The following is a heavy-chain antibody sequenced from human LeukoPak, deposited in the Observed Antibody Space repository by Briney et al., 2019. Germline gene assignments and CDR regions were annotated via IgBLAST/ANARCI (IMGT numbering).Heavy chain of an antibody. J-gene: IGHJ4*02. CDR3: ASSYSYGSQTFDY. Sequence: KSSETLSLTCTVSGGSISSGGYYWSWIRQHPGKGLEWTGYIYYSGSTYYNPSLKSRVTISVDTSKNQFSLKLSSVTAADTAVYYCASSYSYGSQTFDYWGQGTLVTVSS. V-gene: IGHV4-31*03. D-gene: IGHD5-18*01. CDR1: GGSISSGGYY. CDR2: IYYSGST.